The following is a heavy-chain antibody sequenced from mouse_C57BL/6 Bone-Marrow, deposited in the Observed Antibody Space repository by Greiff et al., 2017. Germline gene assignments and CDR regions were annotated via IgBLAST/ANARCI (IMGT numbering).Heavy chain of an antibody. Sequence: QVTLKVSGPGILQPSQTLSLTCSFSGFSLSTFGMGVGWIRQPSGKGLEWLAHIWWDDDKYYNPALKSRLTISKDTSKNQVFLKIANVDTADTATYYCARGEVYYGSSYWYFDVWGTGTTVTVSS. V-gene: IGHV8-8*01. CDR3: ARGEVYYGSSYWYFDV. D-gene: IGHD1-1*01. J-gene: IGHJ1*03. CDR2: IWWDDDK. CDR1: GFSLSTFGMG.